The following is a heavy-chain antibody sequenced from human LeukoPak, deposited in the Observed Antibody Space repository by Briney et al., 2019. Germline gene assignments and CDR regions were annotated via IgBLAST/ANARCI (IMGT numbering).Heavy chain of an antibody. CDR3: ARAGFGELLVAAFDI. D-gene: IGHD1-26*01. CDR2: FDPEDGET. CDR1: GYTLTELS. Sequence: RASVKVSCKVSGYTLTELSMHWVRQAPGKGLEWMGGFDPEDGETIYAQKFQGRVTMTEDTSTDTAYMELNSLRVEDTAVYYCARAGFGELLVAAFDIWGQGTMVTVSS. V-gene: IGHV1-24*01. J-gene: IGHJ3*02.